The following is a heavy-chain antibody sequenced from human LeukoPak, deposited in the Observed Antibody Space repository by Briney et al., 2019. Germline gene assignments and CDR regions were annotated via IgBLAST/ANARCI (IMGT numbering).Heavy chain of an antibody. Sequence: ASVKVSCKASGGTFSSYAISWVRQAPGQGLEWMGWISAYNGNTNYAQKLQGRVTMTTDASTSTAYMELRSLRSDDTAVYYCARVLLWFGETGYNWFDPWGQGTLVTVSS. J-gene: IGHJ5*02. CDR2: ISAYNGNT. D-gene: IGHD3-10*01. CDR1: GGTFSSYA. CDR3: ARVLLWFGETGYNWFDP. V-gene: IGHV1-18*01.